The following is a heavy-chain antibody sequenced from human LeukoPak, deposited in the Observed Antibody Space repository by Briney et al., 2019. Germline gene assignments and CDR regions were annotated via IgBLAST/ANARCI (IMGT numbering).Heavy chain of an antibody. J-gene: IGHJ4*02. CDR2: IRSKAYGGTT. CDR3: TRHMVRGVIIPYYFDY. V-gene: IGHV3-49*04. Sequence: GGSLRLSCTASGFTFGDYAMSWVRQAPGKGLEWVGFIRSKAYGGTTEYAASVKGRFTISRDDSKSIAYLQMNSLKTEDTAVYYCTRHMVRGVIIPYYFDYWGQGTLVTVSS. D-gene: IGHD3-10*01. CDR1: GFTFGDYA.